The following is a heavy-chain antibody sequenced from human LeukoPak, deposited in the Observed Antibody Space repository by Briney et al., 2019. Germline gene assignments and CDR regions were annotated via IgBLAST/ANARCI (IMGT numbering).Heavy chain of an antibody. J-gene: IGHJ6*02. D-gene: IGHD5-18*01. CDR2: IIPIFGTA. CDR3: ARERFSRGYSYGYYYYYGMDV. V-gene: IGHV1-69*01. CDR1: GGTFSSYA. Sequence: SVKVSCKASGGTFSSYAISWVRQAPEQGLEWMGGIIPIFGTANYAQKFQGRVTITADESTSTAYMELSSLRSEDTAVYYCARERFSRGYSYGYYYYYGMDVWGQGTTVTVSS.